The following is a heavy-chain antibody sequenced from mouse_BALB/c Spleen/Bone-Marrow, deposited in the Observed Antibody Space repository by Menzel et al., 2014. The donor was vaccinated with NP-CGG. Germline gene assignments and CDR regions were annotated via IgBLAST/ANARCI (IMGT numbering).Heavy chain of an antibody. CDR3: ARGDFFDY. J-gene: IGHJ2*01. CDR1: GYTFTSYT. V-gene: IGHV1-4*02. CDR2: INPTTGYT. Sequence: QVQLQQSAAELARPGASVKMSCKASGYTFTSYTMHWVKQRPGQGLEWIGYINPTTGYTDYSQNFKDKTSLTADKSSSTAYMQLSSLTSEDSAVYYCARGDFFDYWGQGTTLTVSS.